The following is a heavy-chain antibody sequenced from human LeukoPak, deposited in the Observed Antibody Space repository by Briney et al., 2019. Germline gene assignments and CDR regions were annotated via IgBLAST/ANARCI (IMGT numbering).Heavy chain of an antibody. Sequence: GGSPRLSCVTSGFTFSNYAMNWVRQAPGKGLEWVSGIIGGSGGTTYYAESVEGRFSISRDNSKNTLYLQMNSLRAEDTAVYYCASREDYGDYGGVYWGQGTLVTVSS. V-gene: IGHV3-23*01. CDR1: GFTFSNYA. CDR2: IIGGSGGTT. J-gene: IGHJ4*02. D-gene: IGHD4-17*01. CDR3: ASREDYGDYGGVY.